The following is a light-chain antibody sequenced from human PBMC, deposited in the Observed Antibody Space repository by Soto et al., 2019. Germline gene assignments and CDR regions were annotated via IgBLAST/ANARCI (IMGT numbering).Light chain of an antibody. CDR2: AAS. CDR3: QQSYSTPPLWT. Sequence: DIRMTQSPSSLSASVGDRVTITCRASQSISSYLNWYQQKPGKGPKLLIYAASSLQSGVPSRFSGSGSGTDFTLTISSMQPEDFATYSCQQSYSTPPLWTFCQGTKVEIK. J-gene: IGKJ1*01. CDR1: QSISSY. V-gene: IGKV1-39*01.